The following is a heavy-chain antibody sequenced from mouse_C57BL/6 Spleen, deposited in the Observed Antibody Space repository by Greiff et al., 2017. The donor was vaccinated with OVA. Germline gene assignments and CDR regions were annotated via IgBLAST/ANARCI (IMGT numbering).Heavy chain of an antibody. CDR3: ARPTDPHYYGSSWFAY. CDR2: IYPGDGDT. Sequence: VKLMESGPELVKPGASVKISCKASGYAFSSSWMNWVKQRPGKGLEWIGRIYPGDGDTNYNGKFKGKATLTADKSSSTAYMQLSSLTSEDSAVYCCARPTDPHYYGSSWFAYWGQGTLVTVSA. CDR1: GYAFSSSW. V-gene: IGHV1-82*01. D-gene: IGHD1-1*01. J-gene: IGHJ3*01.